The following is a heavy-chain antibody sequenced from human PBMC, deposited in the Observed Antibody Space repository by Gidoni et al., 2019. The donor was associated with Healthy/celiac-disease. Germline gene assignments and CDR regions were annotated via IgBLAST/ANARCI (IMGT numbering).Heavy chain of an antibody. Sequence: QVQLVESGGGVVQPGRSLRLSCAASGFTFSRYAMHWVRQAPGKGLGWVAVISYDGSNKYYADSVKGRFTISRDNSKNTLYLQMNSLRAEDTAVYYCARDHLGVGATEGGYFQHWGQGTLVTVSS. CDR2: ISYDGSNK. D-gene: IGHD1-26*01. CDR1: GFTFSRYA. CDR3: ARDHLGVGATEGGYFQH. J-gene: IGHJ1*01. V-gene: IGHV3-30-3*01.